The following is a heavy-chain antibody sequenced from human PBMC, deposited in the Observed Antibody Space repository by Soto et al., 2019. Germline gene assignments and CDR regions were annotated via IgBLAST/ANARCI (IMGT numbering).Heavy chain of an antibody. CDR2: ISSSSGYI. Sequence: PGGSLRLSCAASGFTFSSYSMNWVRQAPGKGLEWVSSISSSSGYIYYADSVKGRFTISRDNAKNSLYLQMNSLRAEDTAVYYCARGASTTVVTPRVFAICGQGTLVTVSS. V-gene: IGHV3-21*01. J-gene: IGHJ3*02. D-gene: IGHD4-17*01. CDR1: GFTFSSYS. CDR3: ARGASTTVVTPRVFAI.